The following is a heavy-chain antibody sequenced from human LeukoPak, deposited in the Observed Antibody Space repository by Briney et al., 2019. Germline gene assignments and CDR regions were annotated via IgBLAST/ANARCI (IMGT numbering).Heavy chain of an antibody. D-gene: IGHD2-8*01. V-gene: IGHV3-48*01. CDR3: ATSFIVLTDRSGAFDI. CDR2: ISSSSSTI. J-gene: IGHJ3*02. Sequence: GGSLRLSCAASGFTFSSSGFTFSSYAMSWVRQAPGKGLEWVSYISSSSSTIYYADSVKGRFTISRDNAKNSLYLQMNSLRAEDTAVYYCATSFIVLTDRSGAFDIWGQGTMVTASS. CDR1: GFTFSSSGFTFSSYA.